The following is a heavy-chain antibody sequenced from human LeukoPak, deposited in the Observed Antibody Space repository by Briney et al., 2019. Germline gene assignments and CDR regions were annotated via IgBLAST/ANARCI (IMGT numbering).Heavy chain of an antibody. V-gene: IGHV3-23*01. J-gene: IGHJ4*02. CDR1: GFTFSSSA. D-gene: IGHD5-18*01. Sequence: PGGSLRLSCAASGFTFSSSAMTWVRQAPGKGLEWVSAISGSGGSGRTYYAESVKGRFTISRDDSTNTVYLQMNSLRAEDTAVYYCAKDRGYIYGHLNWGQGTLVTVSS. CDR3: AKDRGYIYGHLN. CDR2: ISGSGGSGRT.